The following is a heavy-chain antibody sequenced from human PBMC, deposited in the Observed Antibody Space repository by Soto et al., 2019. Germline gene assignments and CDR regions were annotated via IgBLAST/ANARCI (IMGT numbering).Heavy chain of an antibody. CDR1: GFTFSSYG. V-gene: IGHV3-30*18. CDR2: ISYDGSNK. J-gene: IGHJ6*02. Sequence: QVQLVESGGGVVQPGRSLRLSCAASGFTFSSYGMHWVRQAPGKGLEWVAVISYDGSNKYYADSVKGRFTISRDNSNNTLYLQMNSLRAVDTAVYYCAKTYYYDSSGYCGMDVCGQGTTVTVSS. CDR3: AKTYYYDSSGYCGMDV. D-gene: IGHD3-22*01.